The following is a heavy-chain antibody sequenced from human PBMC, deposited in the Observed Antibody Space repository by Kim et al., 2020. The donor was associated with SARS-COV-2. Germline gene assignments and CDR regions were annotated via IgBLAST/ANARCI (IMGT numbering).Heavy chain of an antibody. CDR3: TSTAINYYYYYGMDV. CDR1: GFTFSGSA. CDR2: IRSKANSYAT. D-gene: IGHD4-17*01. J-gene: IGHJ6*02. Sequence: GGSLRLSCAASGFTFSGSAMHWVRQASGKGLEWVGRIRSKANSYATAYAASVKGRFTISRDDSKNTAYLQMNSLKTEDTAVYYCTSTAINYYYYYGMDVWGQGTTVTVSS. V-gene: IGHV3-73*01.